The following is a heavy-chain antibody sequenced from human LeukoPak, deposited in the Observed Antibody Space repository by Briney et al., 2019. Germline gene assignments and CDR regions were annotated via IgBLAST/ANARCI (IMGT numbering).Heavy chain of an antibody. CDR1: GYSISSGYY. J-gene: IGHJ5*02. V-gene: IGHV4-38-2*02. CDR2: IYHSGST. Sequence: SETLSLTCTVSGYSISSGYYWGWVRQPPGKGLEWIGNIYHSGSTYYNPSLKSRVTISVDTSKNQFSPKVYSVTAADTAVYYCARTYSNPNRFDPWGQGTLVTVSS. D-gene: IGHD4-11*01. CDR3: ARTYSNPNRFDP.